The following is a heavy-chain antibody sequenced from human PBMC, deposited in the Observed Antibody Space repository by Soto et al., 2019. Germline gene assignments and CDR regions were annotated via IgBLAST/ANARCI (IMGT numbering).Heavy chain of an antibody. CDR3: ARDSDYYGSWAFDY. Sequence: QVQLVQSGAEVKKPGSSVKVSCKASGGTFSSYTISWVRQAPGQGLEWMGRIIPILGIANYAQKFQGRVTITADKSTSTAYMELSSLRSEDTAVYYCARDSDYYGSWAFDYWGQGTLVTVSS. V-gene: IGHV1-69*08. CDR1: GGTFSSYT. CDR2: IIPILGIA. D-gene: IGHD3-10*01. J-gene: IGHJ4*02.